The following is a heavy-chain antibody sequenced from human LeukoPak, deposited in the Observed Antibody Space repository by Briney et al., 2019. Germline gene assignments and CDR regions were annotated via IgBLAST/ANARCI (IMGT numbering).Heavy chain of an antibody. D-gene: IGHD1-1*01. J-gene: IGHJ4*02. Sequence: QSGGSLRLSCAASGFTFSSYGMHWVRQAPGKGLEWVAVISYDGSNKYYADPVKGRFTISRDNSKNTLYLQMNSLRAEDTAVYYCAKDTTEYYFHYWGQGTLVTVAS. V-gene: IGHV3-30*18. CDR3: AKDTTEYYFHY. CDR1: GFTFSSYG. CDR2: ISYDGSNK.